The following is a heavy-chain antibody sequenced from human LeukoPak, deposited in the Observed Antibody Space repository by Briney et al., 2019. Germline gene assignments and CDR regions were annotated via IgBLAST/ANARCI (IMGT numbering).Heavy chain of an antibody. Sequence: GGSLRLSCAASGFTFSSYSMNWVRQAPGKGLEWVSSISSSSSYIYYADSVKGRFTISRDNAKNSLYLQMNSLRAEDTAVYYCASSMPVTDFAYWGQGTLVTVSS. CDR2: ISSSSSYI. CDR3: ASSMPVTDFAY. CDR1: GFTFSSYS. J-gene: IGHJ4*02. D-gene: IGHD2/OR15-2a*01. V-gene: IGHV3-21*01.